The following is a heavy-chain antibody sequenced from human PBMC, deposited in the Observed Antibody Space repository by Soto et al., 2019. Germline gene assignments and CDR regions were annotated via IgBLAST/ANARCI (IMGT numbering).Heavy chain of an antibody. CDR1: GFTFSSYA. Sequence: PGGSLRLSCAPSGFTFSSYAMNWVRQAPGKGLEWVSRISGSGGSSYYADSVKGRFTISRDNSKNTMYLQMNSLRAEDTAVYSCAKDGIVVFYDSSGYWPDWGQGTLVTV. J-gene: IGHJ4*02. D-gene: IGHD3-22*01. V-gene: IGHV3-23*01. CDR2: ISGSGGSS. CDR3: AKDGIVVFYDSSGYWPD.